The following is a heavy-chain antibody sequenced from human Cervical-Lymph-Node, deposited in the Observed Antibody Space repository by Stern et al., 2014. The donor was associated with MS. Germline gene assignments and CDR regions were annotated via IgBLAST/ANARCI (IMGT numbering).Heavy chain of an antibody. CDR3: ARLTAASGYYYYYGMNV. Sequence: EVQLVESGAEVKKPGESLKISCKASGYSFTNYWIAWVRQTPGKGLEWMGMIYPGDSDPRYAPSSQGPCTIPVDTSINTASLQWSSLKASDTAIYYCARLTAASGYYYYYGMNVWGQGTAVTVSS. CDR1: GYSFTNYW. V-gene: IGHV5-51*01. CDR2: IYPGDSDP. J-gene: IGHJ6*02. D-gene: IGHD6-13*01.